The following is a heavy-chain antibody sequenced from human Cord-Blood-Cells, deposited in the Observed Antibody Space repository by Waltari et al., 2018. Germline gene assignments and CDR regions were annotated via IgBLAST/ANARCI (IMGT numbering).Heavy chain of an antibody. J-gene: IGHJ4*02. Sequence: QLQLQASGSGLVKPSQTLSLTCAASGGPTSSGGYSWRWIRQPPGKGLEWIGYIYHSASTYYNPSLKSRVTISVDRSKNQFSLKLSSVTAADTAVYYCARVPGYWGQGTLVTVSS. CDR1: GGPTSSGGYS. CDR3: ARVPGY. V-gene: IGHV4-30-2*01. CDR2: IYHSAST.